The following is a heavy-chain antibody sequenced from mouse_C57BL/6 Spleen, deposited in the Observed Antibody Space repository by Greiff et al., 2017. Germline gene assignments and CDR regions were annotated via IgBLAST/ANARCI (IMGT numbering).Heavy chain of an antibody. D-gene: IGHD4-1*01. CDR2: IWRGGST. J-gene: IGHJ2*01. CDR3: AKNGNWDEVPYFDY. V-gene: IGHV2-5*01. Sequence: VKLMESGPGLVQPSQSLSITCTVSGFSLTSYGVHWVRQSPGKGLEWLGVIWRGGSTDYNAAFMSRLSITKDNSKSQVFFKMNSLQADDTAIYYCAKNGNWDEVPYFDYWGQGTTLTVSS. CDR1: GFSLTSYG.